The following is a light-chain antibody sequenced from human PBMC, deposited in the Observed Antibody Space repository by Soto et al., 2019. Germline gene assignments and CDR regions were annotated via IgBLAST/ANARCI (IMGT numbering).Light chain of an antibody. J-gene: IGLJ1*01. V-gene: IGLV2-11*01. CDR1: SSDVGGYNY. CDR2: DVS. CDR3: CSYAGTYTFEV. Sequence: QSALTQPRSVSGSPGQSVTISCTGTSSDVGGYNYVSCYQQHPGKAPKVMIYDVSKRPSGVPDRFSGSKSGNTASLTISGLQAGDEADYYCCSYAGTYTFEVFGTGTKVTIL.